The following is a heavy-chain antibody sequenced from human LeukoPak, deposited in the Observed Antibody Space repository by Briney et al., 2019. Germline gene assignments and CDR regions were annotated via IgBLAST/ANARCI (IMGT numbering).Heavy chain of an antibody. CDR2: IYYSGST. Sequence: SETLSLTCTVSGGSISSTTYYWAWIRQPPGKGLEWIGSIYYSGSTNYNPSLKSRVTISVDTSKNQFSLKLSSVTAADTAVYYCARGQGFRTHYLFDYWGQGTLVTVSS. J-gene: IGHJ4*02. V-gene: IGHV4-39*07. CDR3: ARGQGFRTHYLFDY. D-gene: IGHD3-10*01. CDR1: GGSISSTTYY.